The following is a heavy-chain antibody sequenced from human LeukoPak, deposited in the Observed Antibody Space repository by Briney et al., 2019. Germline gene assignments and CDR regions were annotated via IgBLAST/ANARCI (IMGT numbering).Heavy chain of an antibody. Sequence: GGSLRLSCAASGFTFSGYSMNWVGQAPGKGLEWVSYISSGSSTIYYADSVRGRFTISRDNAKSSLYLQMNSLRAEDTAVYYCARGRADYYFDYWSQGTLVTVSS. CDR2: ISSGSSTI. D-gene: IGHD2-21*02. CDR3: ARGRADYYFDY. CDR1: GFTFSGYS. V-gene: IGHV3-48*01. J-gene: IGHJ4*02.